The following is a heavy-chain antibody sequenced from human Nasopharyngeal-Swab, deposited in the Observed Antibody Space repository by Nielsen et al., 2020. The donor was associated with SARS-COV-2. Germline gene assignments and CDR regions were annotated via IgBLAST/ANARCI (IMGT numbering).Heavy chain of an antibody. V-gene: IGHV3-9*01. Sequence: GGSLRLSCAASGFTFDDYAMHWVRQAPGKGLEWVSGISWNSRSIGYADSVKGRFTISRDNAKNSLYLQMNSLRAEDTALYYCAKDSWGFDIWGQGTMVTVSS. CDR3: AKDSWGFDI. CDR2: ISWNSRSI. J-gene: IGHJ3*02. CDR1: GFTFDDYA. D-gene: IGHD7-27*01.